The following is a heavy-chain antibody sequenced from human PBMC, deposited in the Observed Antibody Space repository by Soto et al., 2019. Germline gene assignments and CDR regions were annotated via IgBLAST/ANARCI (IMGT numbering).Heavy chain of an antibody. V-gene: IGHV3-23*01. CDR1: GFTFSDYA. CDR2: IGGNGALT. CDR3: ARIASTGWYIGGHFDH. D-gene: IGHD6-19*01. Sequence: EVHLLESGGGLVQPGGSVRLSCAASGFTFSDYAMTWVRQAPGRGLEWVSAIGGNGALTYYADSVKGRFTIPRDNYKNLVSLQMAGLRGDDTAIYYGARIASTGWYIGGHFDHWGQGNLLTVSA. J-gene: IGHJ4*02.